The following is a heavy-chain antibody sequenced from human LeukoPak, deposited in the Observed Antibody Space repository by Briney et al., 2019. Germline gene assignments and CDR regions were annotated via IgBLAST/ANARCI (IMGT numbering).Heavy chain of an antibody. CDR2: IKQDGSEK. V-gene: IGHV3-7*01. D-gene: IGHD7-27*01. J-gene: IGHJ4*02. CDR3: ASHWGSPVN. Sequence: PGGSLRLSCAASGFTFSIHAMSWVRQAPGKGLEWVANIKQDGSEKYYVDSVKGRFTISRDNAKNSLYLQMNSLRAEDTAVYYCASHWGSPVNWGQGTLVTVSS. CDR1: GFTFSIHA.